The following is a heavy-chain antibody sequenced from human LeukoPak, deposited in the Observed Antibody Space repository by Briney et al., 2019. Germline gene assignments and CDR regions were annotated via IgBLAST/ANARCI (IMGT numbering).Heavy chain of an antibody. D-gene: IGHD1-7*01. CDR1: GDSIGTSIYY. J-gene: IGHJ6*03. CDR2: IYYTGTT. V-gene: IGHV4-39*01. Sequence: SETLSLTRTVSGDSIGTSIYYWGWIRQPPGKGLEWIGSIYYTGTTTYNPSLKSRVTISSDMSTNQFSLKLTSVTAADTAMYFCVRLNPPHWNSGYYMDVWGEGTTVVVSS. CDR3: VRLNPPHWNSGYYMDV.